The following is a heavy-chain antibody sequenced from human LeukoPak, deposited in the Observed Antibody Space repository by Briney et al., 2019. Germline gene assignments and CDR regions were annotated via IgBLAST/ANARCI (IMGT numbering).Heavy chain of an antibody. J-gene: IGHJ4*02. V-gene: IGHV4-34*01. D-gene: IGHD3-10*01. Sequence: ETVSLTCSVYCVSLSGYYWLWLRQPPGKGLEGMGEINHSESTNYNPSLKSRVTISVDTYKNQFPLKLSSITAADTAVYYCGLNYYGSGRSFDYWGQGTLVTVSS. CDR1: CVSLSGYY. CDR3: GLNYYGSGRSFDY. CDR2: INHSEST.